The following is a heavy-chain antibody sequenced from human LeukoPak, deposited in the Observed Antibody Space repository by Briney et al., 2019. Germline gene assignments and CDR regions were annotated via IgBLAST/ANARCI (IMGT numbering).Heavy chain of an antibody. Sequence: GGSLRLSCAASGFTFSSYEMNWVRQAPGKGLEWVSYISTSGSSIYYADSVKGRFTISRDNGKNSLYLQMNSLRAEDTAAYYCARARNYFDYWGQGTLVTVSS. CDR2: ISTSGSSI. V-gene: IGHV3-48*03. CDR3: ARARNYFDY. D-gene: IGHD6-6*01. J-gene: IGHJ4*02. CDR1: GFTFSSYE.